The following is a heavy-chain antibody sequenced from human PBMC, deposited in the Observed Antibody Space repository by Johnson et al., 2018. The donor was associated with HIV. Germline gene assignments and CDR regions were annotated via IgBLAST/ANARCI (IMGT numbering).Heavy chain of an antibody. CDR2: INWSGGTT. D-gene: IGHD6-19*01. CDR1: GFTFDDYG. CDR3: AKDRGETGWDAFDI. V-gene: IGHV3-20*04. J-gene: IGHJ3*02. Sequence: VQLVESGGGVVRPGGSLRLSCAASGFTFDDYGLSWVRQAPGKGLEWGSGINWSGGTTGYADSVKGRFTISRDNSKNTLYLQMNSLRAEDTAVYYCAKDRGETGWDAFDIWGQGTMVTVSS.